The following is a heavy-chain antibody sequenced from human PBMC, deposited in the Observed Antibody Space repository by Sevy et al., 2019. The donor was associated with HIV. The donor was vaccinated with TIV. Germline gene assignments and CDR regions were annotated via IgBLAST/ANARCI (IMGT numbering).Heavy chain of an antibody. J-gene: IGHJ4*02. CDR2: ISYDGSNK. V-gene: IGHV3-30*18. CDR1: GFTLSRYG. CDR3: AKWGCTNGVCFASDY. Sequence: GGSLRLSCAASGFTLSRYGMHWVRQAPGKGLEWVAVISYDGSNKYYADSVKGRFTISRDNSKNTLYLQMNSLRAEDTAVYYCAKWGCTNGVCFASDYWGQGTLVTVSS. D-gene: IGHD2-8*01.